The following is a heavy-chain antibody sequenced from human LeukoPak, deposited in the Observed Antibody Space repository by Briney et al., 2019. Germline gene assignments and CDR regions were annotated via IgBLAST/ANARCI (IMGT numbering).Heavy chain of an antibody. CDR3: AREGFYFFDF. V-gene: IGHV3-7*01. CDR1: GFTFTNNF. J-gene: IGHJ4*01. CDR2: IKQDGSEK. Sequence: HPGGSLRLSCAASGFTFTNNFMSWVRQVPGKGLEWVANIKQDGSEKTYADSVRGRFTIFRDNAKDSVYLQMNSLRAEDSAIYYCAREGFYFFDFWGQGTLVTVSS.